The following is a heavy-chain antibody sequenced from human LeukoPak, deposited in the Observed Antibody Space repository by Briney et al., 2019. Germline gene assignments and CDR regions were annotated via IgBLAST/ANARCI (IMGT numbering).Heavy chain of an antibody. D-gene: IGHD2-15*01. Sequence: GGSLRLSCAASGFTFSNYAMNWVRQAPGKGLEWVSSISDSGHTSYPDSLKGRFNISRDNAKSSLYLQMNSLRAEDTAVYYCARDLVVGGFRSWAFDIWGQGTMVTVSS. CDR3: ARDLVVGGFRSWAFDI. V-gene: IGHV3-69-1*02. CDR1: GFTFSNYA. CDR2: ISDSGHT. J-gene: IGHJ3*02.